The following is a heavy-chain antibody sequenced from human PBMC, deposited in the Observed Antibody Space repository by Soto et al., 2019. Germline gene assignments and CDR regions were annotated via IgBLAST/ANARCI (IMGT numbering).Heavy chain of an antibody. CDR3: PKDMTTRTSYYIDV. CDR2: ISGSGGST. D-gene: IGHD4-17*01. J-gene: IGHJ6*03. Sequence: GGSLRLSSAASGLTFSSYAMSWVRQAPGKGLEWVSAISGSGGSTYYADSVKGRFTISRDNSKNTLYLQMNSLRAEDTAVYYSPKDMTTRTSYYIDVLSKGMTVSVSS. V-gene: IGHV3-23*01. CDR1: GLTFSSYA.